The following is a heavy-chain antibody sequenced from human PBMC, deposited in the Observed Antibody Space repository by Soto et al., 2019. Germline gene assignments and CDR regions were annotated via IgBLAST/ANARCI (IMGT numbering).Heavy chain of an antibody. CDR2: IYSGGST. V-gene: IGHV3-53*01. D-gene: IGHD3-10*01. CDR1: GFTVSSNY. CDR3: ARFGGDYYYYGMDV. Sequence: SGGSLRLSCAASGFTVSSNYMSWVRQAPGKGLEWVSVIYSGGSTYYADSVKGRFTISRDNSKNTLYLQMNSLRAEDTAVYYCARFGGDYYYYGMDVWGQGTTVTVSS. J-gene: IGHJ6*02.